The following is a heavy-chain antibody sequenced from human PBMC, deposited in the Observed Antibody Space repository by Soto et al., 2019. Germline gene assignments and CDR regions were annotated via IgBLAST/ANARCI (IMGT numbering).Heavy chain of an antibody. D-gene: IGHD1-26*01. J-gene: IGHJ4*02. CDR3: AKDSGVGATTPAYFDY. V-gene: IGHV3-23*01. CDR2: ISGSGGST. Sequence: GGSLRLCCAASGFTFSSYAMSWVRQAPGKGLEWVSGISGSGGSTYYADSVKGRFTISRDNSKNTLYLQMNSLRAEDTAVYHCAKDSGVGATTPAYFDYWGQGTLVTVSS. CDR1: GFTFSSYA.